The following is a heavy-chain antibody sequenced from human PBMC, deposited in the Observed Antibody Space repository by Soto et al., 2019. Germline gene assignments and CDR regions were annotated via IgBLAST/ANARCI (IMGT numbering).Heavy chain of an antibody. CDR2: IYWNDEQ. D-gene: IGHD6-13*01. V-gene: IGHV2-5*01. Sequence: SGPTLVNPTQTLTLTCTFSGFSLTSGVVGVGWIRQPPGEALEWRALIYWNDEQYYNPSLRNRLTITRDTSKNQVGLTMTNMDPVDTATYYCAHRLPGPSGYDVWGHGTTVTVSS. J-gene: IGHJ6*02. CDR1: GFSLTSGVVG. CDR3: AHRLPGPSGYDV.